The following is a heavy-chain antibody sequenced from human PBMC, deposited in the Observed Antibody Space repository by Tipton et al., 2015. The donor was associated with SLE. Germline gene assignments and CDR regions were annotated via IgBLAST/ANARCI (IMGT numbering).Heavy chain of an antibody. V-gene: IGHV3-74*01. CDR3: TRSTRTSDY. CDR1: GFTFSGYW. D-gene: IGHD1/OR15-1a*01. J-gene: IGHJ4*02. Sequence: GSLRLSCAATGFTFSGYWMQWVRQVPGKGLVWVSRITSDGSNTAYADFVKGRFTISRDNAKNTLYLQMSNLRAEDTAVYYCTRSTRTSDYWGQGTLVTVSS. CDR2: ITSDGSNT.